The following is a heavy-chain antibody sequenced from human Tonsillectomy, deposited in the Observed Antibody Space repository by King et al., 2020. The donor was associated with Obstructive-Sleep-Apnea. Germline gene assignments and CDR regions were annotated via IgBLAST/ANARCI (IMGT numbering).Heavy chain of an antibody. CDR2: ISYDGSNK. Sequence: VQLVESGGGVVQPGRSLRLSCAASGFTFSSFTMHWVRQAPGKGLEWVAVISYDGSNKNYADSVKGRFIISRDNSKNTLSLQINSLRAEDTAVYYCARDKLFGVVITSSSWGQGTLVTVSS. D-gene: IGHD3-3*01. CDR3: ARDKLFGVVITSSS. V-gene: IGHV3-30*04. J-gene: IGHJ5*02. CDR1: GFTFSSFT.